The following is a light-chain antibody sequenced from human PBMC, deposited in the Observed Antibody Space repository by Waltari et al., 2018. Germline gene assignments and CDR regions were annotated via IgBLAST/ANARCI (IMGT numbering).Light chain of an antibody. CDR2: GIS. CDR3: QQYGSSPLFT. CDR1: QSITNNY. J-gene: IGKJ3*01. Sequence: DIVLTQSPGTLSSSPGERATLSCAASQSITNNYLAWYQQKPGQAPRLLIYGISIRATGIPDRFSGSRSGTDFTLTIDRLEPEDFAVYYCQQYGSSPLFTFGPGTTVDVK. V-gene: IGKV3-20*01.